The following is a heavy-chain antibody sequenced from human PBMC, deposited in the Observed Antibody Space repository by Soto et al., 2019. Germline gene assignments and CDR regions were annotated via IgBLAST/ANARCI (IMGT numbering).Heavy chain of an antibody. Sequence: QVQLQESGPGLVKPSQTLSLTCTVSGGSISSGGYYWSWIRQHPGKGLEWIGYIYYIGSTYYNPSLKGRVTISVDTSKNQFSLKLSSVTAADTAVYYCARDRAGSFEDYGMDVWGKGTTVTVSS. V-gene: IGHV4-31*03. J-gene: IGHJ6*04. D-gene: IGHD3-10*01. CDR1: GGSISSGGYY. CDR3: ARDRAGSFEDYGMDV. CDR2: IYYIGST.